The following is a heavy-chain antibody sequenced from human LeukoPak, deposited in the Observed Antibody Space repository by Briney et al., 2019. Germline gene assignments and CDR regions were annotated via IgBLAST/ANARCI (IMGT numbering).Heavy chain of an antibody. CDR3: ARFSIVGAFDF. J-gene: IGHJ3*01. Sequence: GGSLRLSCVASGITVSSNYMSWVRQAPGKGLEWVSVIYSGGNTDYADSVKGRFIFSRDKFNNKLYLQMNSLRAEDTAVYYCARFSIVGAFDFWGRGTMVTVSS. D-gene: IGHD2-15*01. CDR2: IYSGGNT. V-gene: IGHV3-66*01. CDR1: GITVSSNY.